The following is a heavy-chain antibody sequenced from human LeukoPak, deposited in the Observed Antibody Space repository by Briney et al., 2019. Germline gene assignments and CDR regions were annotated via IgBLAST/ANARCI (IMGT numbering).Heavy chain of an antibody. V-gene: IGHV3-30-3*01. Sequence: GGSLRLSCAVSGFTFSSYAMHWVRQAPGKGLEWVAVISYDGSNKYYADSVKGRFTISRDNSKNTLYLQMNSLRAEDTAVYYCAREXIAAAXNGPFDYWGXXTXVXVSS. CDR2: ISYDGSNK. D-gene: IGHD6-13*01. J-gene: IGHJ4*01. CDR3: AREXIAAAXNGPFDY. CDR1: GFTFSSYA.